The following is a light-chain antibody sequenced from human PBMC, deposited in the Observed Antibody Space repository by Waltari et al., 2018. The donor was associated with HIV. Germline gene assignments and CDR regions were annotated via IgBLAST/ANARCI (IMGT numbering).Light chain of an antibody. CDR3: SSFRSGSTLVV. Sequence: QSALTQPASVSGSPGQSTPISCTGTSSDVGGYTYVSWYQQYPGKAPKLMIYEVSYRPSGVSNRFSGSKSGNTASLTISGLQAEDEAEYYCSSFRSGSTLVVFGGGTKLTVL. V-gene: IGLV2-14*01. CDR2: EVS. J-gene: IGLJ2*01. CDR1: SSDVGGYTY.